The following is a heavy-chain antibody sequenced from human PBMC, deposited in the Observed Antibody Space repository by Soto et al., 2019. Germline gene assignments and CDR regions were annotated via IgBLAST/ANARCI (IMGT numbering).Heavy chain of an antibody. CDR1: GGSISSYY. CDR2: IYYSGST. D-gene: IGHD6-13*01. Sequence: SETLSLTCTVSGGSISSYYWSWIRQPPGKGLEWIGHIYYSGSTNYNPSLKSRVTTSVDTSKNQFSLKLSSVTAADTAVYYCARYRIAAAGTRWFDPWGQGTLVTVSS. CDR3: ARYRIAAAGTRWFDP. J-gene: IGHJ5*02. V-gene: IGHV4-59*01.